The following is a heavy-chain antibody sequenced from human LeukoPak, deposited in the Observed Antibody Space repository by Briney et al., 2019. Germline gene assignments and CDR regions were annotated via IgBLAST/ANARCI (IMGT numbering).Heavy chain of an antibody. CDR1: GGSISSYY. CDR3: ARAGRMVATFSFYDY. D-gene: IGHD5-12*01. J-gene: IGHJ4*02. CDR2: IYYSGST. V-gene: IGHV4-59*01. Sequence: PSETLSLTCTVSGGSISSYYWSWIRQPPGKGLEWIGYIYYSGSTNYNPSLKSRVTISVDTAKNQFSLKLSSVTAADTAVYYCARAGRMVATFSFYDYWGQGTLVTVSS.